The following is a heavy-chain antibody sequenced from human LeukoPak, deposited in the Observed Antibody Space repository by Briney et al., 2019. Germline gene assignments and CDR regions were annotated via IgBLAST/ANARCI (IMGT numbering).Heavy chain of an antibody. V-gene: IGHV3-7*03. Sequence: GGSLRLSCAASGFTCSRFRMSWVRQPPGKGLEWVANINQDGSEIYYVDSVKGRFTISRDNAKNSLDLQMSSLRPEDTALYYCVKDKHRDGYTYGVYDSWGQGTLITVSS. CDR2: INQDGSEI. D-gene: IGHD5-18*01. J-gene: IGHJ5*01. CDR3: VKDKHRDGYTYGVYDS. CDR1: GFTCSRFR.